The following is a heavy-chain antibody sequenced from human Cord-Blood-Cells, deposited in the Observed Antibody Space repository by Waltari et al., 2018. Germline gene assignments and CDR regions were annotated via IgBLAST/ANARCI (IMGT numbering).Heavy chain of an antibody. CDR2: IYTSGST. D-gene: IGHD3-22*01. Sequence: QVQLQESGPGLVKPSETLSLTCTVSGGSLSSYSWSWIRQPAGTGLEWIGRIYTSGSTNYNPSLKSRVTMSVDTSKNQFSLKLSSVTAADTAVYYCARDRRYYDSSGYYYYYGMDVWGQGTTVTVSS. CDR1: GGSLSSYS. V-gene: IGHV4-4*07. J-gene: IGHJ6*02. CDR3: ARDRRYYDSSGYYYYYGMDV.